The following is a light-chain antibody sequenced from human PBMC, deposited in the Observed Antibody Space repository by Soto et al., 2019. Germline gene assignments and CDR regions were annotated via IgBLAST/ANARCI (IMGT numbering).Light chain of an antibody. CDR1: SSDVGGYNY. Sequence: QSALTQPPSASGSPGQSVTISCTGTSSDVGGYNYVSWYQQEPGKAPKLMIYEVTKRPSGVPDRFSGSKSGNTASLTVSGLQAGDERDYYYCSSYSGSNNPYVFGTRTMVTGL. J-gene: IGLJ1*01. V-gene: IGLV2-8*01. CDR2: EVT. CDR3: SSYSGSNNPYV.